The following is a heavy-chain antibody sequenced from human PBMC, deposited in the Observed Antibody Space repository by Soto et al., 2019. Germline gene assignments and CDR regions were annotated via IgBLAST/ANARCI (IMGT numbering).Heavy chain of an antibody. Sequence: SETLSLTCTVSGGSISSGDCYWSWIRQPPGKGLEWIGYIYYSGSTYYNPSLKSRGTISVDTSKNQFSLKLSSVTAADTAVYYCARATSILRWFDPRGRVTRIIVSS. J-gene: IGHJ5*02. D-gene: IGHD2-21*01. V-gene: IGHV4-30-4*01. CDR1: GGSISSGDCY. CDR2: IYYSGST. CDR3: ARATSILRWFDP.